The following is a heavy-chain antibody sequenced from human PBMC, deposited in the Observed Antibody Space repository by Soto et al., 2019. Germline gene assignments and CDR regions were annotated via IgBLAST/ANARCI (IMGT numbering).Heavy chain of an antibody. CDR2: ISFDGSDK. CDR1: GFTFSYYA. CDR3: AKGLGELSPESLDY. D-gene: IGHD3-16*02. Sequence: QVHLVESGGGVVQPGRSLRLSCAASGFTFSYYAMHWVRQAPGKGLEWVAVISFDGSDKYYGDSVKGRFTISRDNSKNTLDLQMNSLRADDTAVYYCAKGLGELSPESLDYWGQGTLITVSS. V-gene: IGHV3-30*18. J-gene: IGHJ4*02.